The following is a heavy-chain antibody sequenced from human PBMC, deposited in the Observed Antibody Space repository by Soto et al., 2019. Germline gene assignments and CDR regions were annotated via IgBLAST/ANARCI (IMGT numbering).Heavy chain of an antibody. Sequence: SETLSLTCPFSGDSMRSPHYYWTWIRQPPGKGLEWVGYIYYTGNNFYNPALKSRVAMSVDPSTNQFSLKLASVTDADTAVYFCAREPKQNYDSSPWNGGFDSWGPGTLVTVS. CDR3: AREPKQNYDSSPWNGGFDS. J-gene: IGHJ4*02. V-gene: IGHV4-30-4*01. D-gene: IGHD3-22*01. CDR2: IYYTGNN. CDR1: GDSMRSPHYY.